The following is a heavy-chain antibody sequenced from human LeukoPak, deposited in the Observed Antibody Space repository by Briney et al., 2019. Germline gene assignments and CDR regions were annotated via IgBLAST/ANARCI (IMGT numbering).Heavy chain of an antibody. CDR3: ARWGFGLVVVPAAMGDY. D-gene: IGHD2-2*01. CDR1: GGSISSGSYS. Sequence: ASQTLSLTCTVSGGSISSGSYSWNWIRQHPGKGLEWIGYILYSGNIFYNPSLKSRVTISVDTSKNQFSLKLSSVTAADTAVYYCARWGFGLVVVPAAMGDYWGQGTLVTVSS. V-gene: IGHV4-31*03. J-gene: IGHJ4*02. CDR2: ILYSGNI.